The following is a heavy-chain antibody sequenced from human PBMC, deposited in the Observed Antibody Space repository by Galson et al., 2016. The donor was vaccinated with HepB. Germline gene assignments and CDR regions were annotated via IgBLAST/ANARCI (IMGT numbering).Heavy chain of an antibody. CDR3: ATGGSGWFD. Sequence: SLRLSCAASRLTLSTYAIQWVRQTPGKGLEWVAVISNDGRNQYYADSVKGRFTVSRDNSKHLAFLQLTDLVTDDTGVCYCATGGSGWFDWGQGALVIVSS. J-gene: IGHJ4*02. D-gene: IGHD6-19*01. CDR2: ISNDGRNQ. CDR1: RLTLSTYA. V-gene: IGHV3-30*04.